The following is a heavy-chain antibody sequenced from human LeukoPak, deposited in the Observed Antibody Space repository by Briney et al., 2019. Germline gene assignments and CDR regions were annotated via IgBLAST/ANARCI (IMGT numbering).Heavy chain of an antibody. V-gene: IGHV1-2*02. Sequence: GASVKVSCKASGYTFTNYYMDWVRQAPGQGLEWMGWINPSSCVTNSAQKFQGRVTMTRDTSINTAYMELSSLTADDTAVYYCAAHSDEAVAGTRNVGPFDIWGQGTKVTVSS. CDR3: AAHSDEAVAGTRNVGPFDI. D-gene: IGHD6-19*01. J-gene: IGHJ3*02. CDR2: INPSSCVT. CDR1: GYTFTNYY.